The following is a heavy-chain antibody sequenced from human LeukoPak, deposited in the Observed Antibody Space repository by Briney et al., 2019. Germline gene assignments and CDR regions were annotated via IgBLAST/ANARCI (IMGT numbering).Heavy chain of an antibody. CDR2: ISGSGGST. CDR1: GFTFSSYA. V-gene: IGHV3-23*01. D-gene: IGHD3-16*01. J-gene: IGHJ4*02. Sequence: GGSLRLSCAASGFTFSSYAMSWVRQAPGKGLEWASAISGSGGSTYYADSVKGRFTISRDNSKNTLYLQMNSLRAEDTAVYYCAKVTFISRTLDYWGQGTLVTVSS. CDR3: AKVTFISRTLDY.